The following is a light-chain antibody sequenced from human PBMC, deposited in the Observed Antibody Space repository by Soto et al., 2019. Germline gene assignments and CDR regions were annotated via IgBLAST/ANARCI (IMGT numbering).Light chain of an antibody. CDR1: SSDVGGYNY. J-gene: IGLJ1*01. Sequence: QSALTQPPSASGSPGQSVTISCIGTSSDVGGYNYVSWYQQHPGKAPKVVIYEVSKRPSGVPDRFSGSKSGNTASLTVSGLQAEDEADYYCTSYAGSNNVCVFGTGTKLTVL. CDR2: EVS. CDR3: TSYAGSNNVCV. V-gene: IGLV2-8*01.